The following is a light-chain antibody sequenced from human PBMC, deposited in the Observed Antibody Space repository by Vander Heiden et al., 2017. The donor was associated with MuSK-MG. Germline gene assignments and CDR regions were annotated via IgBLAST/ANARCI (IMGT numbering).Light chain of an antibody. CDR2: DAS. V-gene: IGKV3-20*01. CDR1: QSVGSNF. Sequence: EVVLTQSPGTLPASPGDRATLSCRASQSVGSNFLAWYQQKPGQAPRLLIYDASGRATGIPDRFSGSGSGTDFTLTISRLEPEDFAMYYCQQYGNSPNTFGQGTKLEIK. CDR3: QQYGNSPNT. J-gene: IGKJ2*01.